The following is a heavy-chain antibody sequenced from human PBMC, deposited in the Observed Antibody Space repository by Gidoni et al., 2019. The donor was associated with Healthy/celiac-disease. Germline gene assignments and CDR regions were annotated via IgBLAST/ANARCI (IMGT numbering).Heavy chain of an antibody. V-gene: IGHV5-10-1*03. CDR1: GYSCTIYW. CDR3: ARMGDYDFWSGYYGWFDP. D-gene: IGHD3-3*01. CDR2: IDPSDSYT. J-gene: IGHJ5*02. Sequence: VQLVQSGAEVKKPGVYLRISGTGSGYSCTIYWISWVRQMPGKGLVWMGRIDPSDSYTNYSPCFQGHVTISADKSISTAYLQWSSLKASDTAMYYCARMGDYDFWSGYYGWFDPWGQGTLVTVSS.